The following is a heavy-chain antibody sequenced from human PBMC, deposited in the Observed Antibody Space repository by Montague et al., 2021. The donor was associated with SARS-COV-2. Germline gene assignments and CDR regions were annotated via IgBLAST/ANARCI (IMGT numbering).Heavy chain of an antibody. D-gene: IGHD6-19*01. CDR1: GGSISSINW. CDR3: TRTGYSSVWHSLDY. CDR2: IYYSGST. J-gene: IGHJ4*02. Sequence: SETLSLTCVVSGGSISSINWWSWVRQPPGKGLEWIGEIYYSGSTNYNPSLKSRVIISVDKSKNKFSLMLSSVTAAATAVYYCTRTGYSSVWHSLDYWGQGTLVTVSS. V-gene: IGHV4-4*02.